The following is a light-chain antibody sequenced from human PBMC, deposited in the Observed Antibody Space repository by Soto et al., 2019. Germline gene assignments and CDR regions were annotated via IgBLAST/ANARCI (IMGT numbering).Light chain of an antibody. CDR2: KGS. Sequence: QSALTQPASVSGSPGQSITISCTGTDSDVGSYNLVSWYQQHPGKAPKLVIYKGSERPSGDSNRFSGSKSGNTASLTISGLQAEDEADYYCCSYAGSSTFSVFGTGTKLTVL. V-gene: IGLV2-23*01. CDR1: DSDVGSYNL. CDR3: CSYAGSSTFSV. J-gene: IGLJ1*01.